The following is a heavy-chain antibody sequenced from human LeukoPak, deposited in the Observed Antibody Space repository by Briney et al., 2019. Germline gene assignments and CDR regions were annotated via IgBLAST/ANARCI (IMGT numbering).Heavy chain of an antibody. V-gene: IGHV3-33*01. D-gene: IGHD6-13*01. J-gene: IGHJ4*02. CDR2: IWYNGSNK. Sequence: GGSLRLSCAASGFTFSSYGMRWVRQAPGKGLEWVAVIWYNGSNKYYADSVKGRFTISRDNSKNTLYLQMNSLRAEDTAVYYCASTSSWYEPIDYWGQGTLVTVSS. CDR3: ASTSSWYEPIDY. CDR1: GFTFSSYG.